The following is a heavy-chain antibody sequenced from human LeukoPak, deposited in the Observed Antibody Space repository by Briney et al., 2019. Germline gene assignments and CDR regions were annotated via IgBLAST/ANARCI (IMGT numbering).Heavy chain of an antibody. D-gene: IGHD6-19*01. V-gene: IGHV4-34*01. J-gene: IGHJ1*01. CDR3: ARVSSGWPRLPPKYFQH. CDR1: GGSFSGYY. Sequence: SETLSLTCAVYGGSFSGYYWSWIRQPPGKGLEWIGEINHSGSTNYNPSLKSRVTISVDTSKNQFSLKLSSVTAADTAVYYCARVSSGWPRLPPKYFQHWGRGTLVTVSS. CDR2: INHSGST.